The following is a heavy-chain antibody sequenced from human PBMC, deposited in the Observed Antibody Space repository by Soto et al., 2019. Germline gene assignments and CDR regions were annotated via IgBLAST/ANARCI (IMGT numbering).Heavy chain of an antibody. V-gene: IGHV3-7*01. CDR1: GFTFSSYW. CDR2: IKQDGSEK. D-gene: IGHD3-10*01. Sequence: PGGSLRLSCAASGFTFSSYWMSWVRQAPGKGLEWVANIKQDGSEKYYMDSVKGRFTISRDNAKNSLYLQMNSLRAEDTAVYYCARVFLLWFGEFNDAFDIWGQGTMVTVSS. CDR3: ARVFLLWFGEFNDAFDI. J-gene: IGHJ3*02.